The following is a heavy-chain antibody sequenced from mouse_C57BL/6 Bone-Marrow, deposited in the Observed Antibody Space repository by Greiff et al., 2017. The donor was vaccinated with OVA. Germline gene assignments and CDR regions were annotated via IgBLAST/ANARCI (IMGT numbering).Heavy chain of an antibody. V-gene: IGHV3-6*01. D-gene: IGHD1-1*01. CDR2: ISYDGSN. CDR1: GYSITSGYY. J-gene: IGHJ2*01. CDR3: ARDLVTTVVARDY. Sequence: EVKLVESGPGLVKPSQSLSLTCSVTGYSITSGYYWNWIRQFPGNKLEWMGYISYDGSNNYNPSLKNRISITRDTSKNQFFLKLNSVTTEDTATYYCARDLVTTVVARDYWGQGTTLTVSS.